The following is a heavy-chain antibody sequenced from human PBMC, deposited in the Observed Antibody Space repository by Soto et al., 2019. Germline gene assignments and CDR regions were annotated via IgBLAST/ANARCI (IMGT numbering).Heavy chain of an antibody. V-gene: IGHV4-59*08. CDR2: IYYSGST. CDR1: GVSISNNY. CDR3: ARYYYDSTAYIDF. D-gene: IGHD3-22*01. Sequence: SETLSLTCTVSGVSISNNYWSCIRQPPGKGLEWIGYIYYSGSTNYNPSLKSRVTISVDRSKNQFSLKLSSVTAADTAVYYCARYYYDSTAYIDFWGQGTLVTVLL. J-gene: IGHJ4*02.